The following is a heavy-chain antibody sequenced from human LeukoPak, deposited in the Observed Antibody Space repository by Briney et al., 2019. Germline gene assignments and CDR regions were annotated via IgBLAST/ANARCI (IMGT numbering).Heavy chain of an antibody. CDR2: IYDSGST. V-gene: IGHV4-39*01. CDR3: ARHYGP. J-gene: IGHJ5*02. D-gene: IGHD3-10*01. CDR1: GGSISSSNW. Sequence: SETLSLTCAVSGGSISSSNWWSWVRQPPGKGLEWIGSIYDSGSTYYNPSLKSRVTISVDTSKNQFSLKLNSATAADTAVYYCARHYGPWGQGTLVTVSS.